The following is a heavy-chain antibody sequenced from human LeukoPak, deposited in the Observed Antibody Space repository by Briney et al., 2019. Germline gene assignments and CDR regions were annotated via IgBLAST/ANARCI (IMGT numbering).Heavy chain of an antibody. Sequence: SETLSLTCTVSGGSIASSSYYWGWIRQPPEKGLERIGSMYYSGRTYYNPSLKSRVTISVDTSKNQFSLKLSSVTAADTAVYYCAADYGGYSGAFDIWGQGTMVTVSS. J-gene: IGHJ3*02. CDR2: MYYSGRT. D-gene: IGHD4-23*01. CDR3: AADYGGYSGAFDI. V-gene: IGHV4-39*01. CDR1: GGSIASSSYY.